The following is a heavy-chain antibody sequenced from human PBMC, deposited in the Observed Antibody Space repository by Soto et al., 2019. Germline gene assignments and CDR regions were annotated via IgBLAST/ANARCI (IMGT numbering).Heavy chain of an antibody. J-gene: IGHJ6*02. Sequence: EASVKVSFKASGGTFSSYAISWVRQAPGQGLEWMGGIIPIFGTANYAQKFQGRVTITADESTSTAYMELSSLRSEDTAVYYCARHGGTIVATTGKQKYYYYGMDVWGQGTTVTVSS. CDR2: IIPIFGTA. V-gene: IGHV1-69*13. CDR3: ARHGGTIVATTGKQKYYYYGMDV. D-gene: IGHD5-12*01. CDR1: GGTFSSYA.